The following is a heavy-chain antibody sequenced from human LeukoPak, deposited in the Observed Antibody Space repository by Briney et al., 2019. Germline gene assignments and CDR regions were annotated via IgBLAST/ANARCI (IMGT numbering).Heavy chain of an antibody. J-gene: IGHJ4*02. V-gene: IGHV3-74*01. CDR3: VRDFRSADY. Sequence: PGGSLRLSCAASGFIFSLYCMHWVRQAPGKGPMWVSRICPDGTGISYADSVKARFTTSRDNAKNTVYLQMNGLGEEDTAVYYCVRDFRSADYWGQGTLVTVSS. CDR2: ICPDGTGI. CDR1: GFIFSLYC.